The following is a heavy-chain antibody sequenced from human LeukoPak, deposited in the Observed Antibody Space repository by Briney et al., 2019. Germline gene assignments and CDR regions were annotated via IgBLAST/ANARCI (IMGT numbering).Heavy chain of an antibody. D-gene: IGHD3-22*01. CDR3: AKSSGSRAFDI. CDR1: GGSISDYY. V-gene: IGHV4-59*01. Sequence: SETLSLTCTVSGGSISDYYWSWIRQPPGKGLEWIGYIYYSGSTNYSPSLKSRVTISVDTSKNQFSLKLSSVTAADTAVYYCAKSSGSRAFDIWGQGTMVTVSS. CDR2: IYYSGST. J-gene: IGHJ3*02.